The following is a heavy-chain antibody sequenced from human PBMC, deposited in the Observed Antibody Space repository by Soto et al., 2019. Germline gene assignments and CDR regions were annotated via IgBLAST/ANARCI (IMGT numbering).Heavy chain of an antibody. D-gene: IGHD2-8*02. J-gene: IGHJ5*02. CDR1: GYAFSSYW. CDR2: IYPGDSDT. Sequence: LGESLKISCQGSGYAFSSYWIAWVRQMPGKGLEWMGIIYPGDSDTRYSPSSQGQVTISVDKSITTAYLQWSSLKASDTAMYYCARGYCTATICDPWFDPWGQGTLVTVYS. CDR3: ARGYCTATICDPWFDP. V-gene: IGHV5-51*01.